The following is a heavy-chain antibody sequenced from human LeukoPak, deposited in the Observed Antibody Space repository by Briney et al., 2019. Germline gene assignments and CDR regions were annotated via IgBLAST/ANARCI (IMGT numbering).Heavy chain of an antibody. J-gene: IGHJ4*02. Sequence: GGSLRLSCAASGFTFSGYWMAWVRQAPGKGLEWVANIRGDAGDKGYADSVRDRFTISRDNGKNSLYLQMNSLTAEDTAVYYCARDVHGALDFWGQGTLVVVSS. V-gene: IGHV3-7*01. CDR2: IRGDAGDK. D-gene: IGHD4/OR15-4a*01. CDR3: ARDVHGALDF. CDR1: GFTFSGYW.